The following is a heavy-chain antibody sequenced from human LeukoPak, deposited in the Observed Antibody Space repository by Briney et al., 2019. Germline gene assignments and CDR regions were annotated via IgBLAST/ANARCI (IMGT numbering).Heavy chain of an antibody. CDR1: GGSFSGYY. Sequence: SETLSLTCAVYGGSFSGYYWSWIRQPPGKGLEWIGEINHSGSTNYNPSLKSRVTISVDTSKNQFSLKLSSVTAADTAVYYCASGAVLLWFGEDPAEYFQHWGQGTLVTVSS. D-gene: IGHD3-10*01. CDR3: ASGAVLLWFGEDPAEYFQH. CDR2: INHSGST. J-gene: IGHJ1*01. V-gene: IGHV4-34*01.